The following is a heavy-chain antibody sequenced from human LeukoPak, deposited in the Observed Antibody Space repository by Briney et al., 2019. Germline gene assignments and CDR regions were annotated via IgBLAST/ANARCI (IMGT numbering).Heavy chain of an antibody. Sequence: SETLSLTRTVSGGSISSYYWSWIRQPPGKGLEWIGYIYYSGSTNYNPSLKSRVTISVDTSKNQFSLKLSSVTAADTAVYYCARRGGYDSYYYYGMDVWGQGTTVTVSS. D-gene: IGHD5-12*01. CDR2: IYYSGST. CDR1: GGSISSYY. J-gene: IGHJ6*02. V-gene: IGHV4-59*08. CDR3: ARRGGYDSYYYYGMDV.